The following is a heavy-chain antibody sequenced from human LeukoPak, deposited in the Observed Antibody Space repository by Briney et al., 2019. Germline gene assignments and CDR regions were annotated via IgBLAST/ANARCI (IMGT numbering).Heavy chain of an antibody. V-gene: IGHV3-7*01. D-gene: IGHD6-13*01. CDR2: INQDASVR. J-gene: IGHJ4*02. CDR3: ARDPGSSSFDL. CDR1: GFSFSTYW. Sequence: GGSLRLSCAASGFSFSTYWMSWVRQTPEKGLEFVANINQDASVRNYMDSLKGRCTITRDNAKKSVYLEINSLRADDTAVYYCARDPGSSSFDLWGPGALVTVSS.